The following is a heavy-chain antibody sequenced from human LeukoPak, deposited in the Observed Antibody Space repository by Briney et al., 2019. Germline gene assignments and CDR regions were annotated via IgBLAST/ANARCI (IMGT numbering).Heavy chain of an antibody. Sequence: GGTLRLSCAASGITFSSYGMSWVRQAPGKGLEWVSSISSTGGTTYYADSVKGRFTISRDNSKNTLYLQMNSLRAEDTAIYYCAKNGDRGAYCTGGTCYPYFYYYMDVWGKGTTVTISS. CDR2: ISSTGGTT. V-gene: IGHV3-23*01. D-gene: IGHD2-15*01. CDR3: AKNGDRGAYCTGGTCYPYFYYYMDV. CDR1: GITFSSYG. J-gene: IGHJ6*03.